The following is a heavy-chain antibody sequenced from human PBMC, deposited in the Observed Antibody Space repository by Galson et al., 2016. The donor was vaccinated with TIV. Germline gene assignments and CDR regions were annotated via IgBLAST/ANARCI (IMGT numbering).Heavy chain of an antibody. CDR3: ARDPTYYDTNGWGH. Sequence: YSGTTYYNPSLKSRVTMTTDTSTSTAYMELRSLRSDDTAMYYCARDPTYYDTNGWGHWGQGTLVIVSS. J-gene: IGHJ4*02. CDR2: YSGTT. V-gene: IGHV1-18*01. D-gene: IGHD3-22*01.